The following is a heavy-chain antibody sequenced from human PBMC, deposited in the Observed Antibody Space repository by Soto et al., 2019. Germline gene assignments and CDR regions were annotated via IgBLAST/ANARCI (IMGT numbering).Heavy chain of an antibody. Sequence: SETLSLTCTVSGGSISSYYWSWIRQPPGKGLEWIGNIYYSGSTNYNPSLQSRVTISVDTSKNQFSLKLSSVTAADTAVYYCARRSGDDLWSGFSAMDVWGQGTTVTVSS. CDR2: IYYSGST. CDR1: GGSISSYY. D-gene: IGHD3-3*01. J-gene: IGHJ6*02. V-gene: IGHV4-59*01. CDR3: ARRSGDDLWSGFSAMDV.